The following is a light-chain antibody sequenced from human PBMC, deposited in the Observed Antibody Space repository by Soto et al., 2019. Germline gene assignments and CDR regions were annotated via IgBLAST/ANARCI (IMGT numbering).Light chain of an antibody. V-gene: IGKV3-11*01. J-gene: IGKJ1*01. CDR1: QSISTY. CDR3: PQYGSSPWT. Sequence: PGQRATLSCRASQSISTYLAWYQVKPGQDPRLLIYDASSRDTGVPDRVSGRGSWTYVRRTISSLEIEAVEVYYCPQYGSSPWTFGQGTKVDIK. CDR2: DAS.